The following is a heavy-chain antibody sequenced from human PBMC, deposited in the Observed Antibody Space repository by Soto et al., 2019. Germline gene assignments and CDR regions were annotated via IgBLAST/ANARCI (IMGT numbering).Heavy chain of an antibody. CDR2: IYFTGTS. CDR3: VRREAVAGSQFDF. Sequence: SETLYLTCTVSGGSLSSGSFFWGWIRQPPGKGLEWIGHIYFTGTSSYSPSLKSRVTMFVDTSKNNFSLRLTSVTAADTAVYYCVRREAVAGSQFDFWGQGTLVTVSS. V-gene: IGHV4-39*02. CDR1: GGSLSSGSFF. J-gene: IGHJ4*02. D-gene: IGHD6-19*01.